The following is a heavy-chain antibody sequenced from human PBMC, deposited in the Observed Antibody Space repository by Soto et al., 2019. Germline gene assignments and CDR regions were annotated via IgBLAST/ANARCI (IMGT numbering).Heavy chain of an antibody. Sequence: QVQLQESGPGLVKPSETLSLTCTVSGGSVSSDSYKWSWIRQPPGKGLEWIGYIYYSGRTTYNPSLRRRVTISVDMSKNQFSLMLSSVTAADTAVYYCARGLTIFGMVIGPHKVFDYWGQGTLVTVSS. V-gene: IGHV4-61*01. J-gene: IGHJ4*02. CDR1: GGSVSSDSYK. CDR2: IYYSGRT. CDR3: ARGLTIFGMVIGPHKVFDY. D-gene: IGHD3-3*01.